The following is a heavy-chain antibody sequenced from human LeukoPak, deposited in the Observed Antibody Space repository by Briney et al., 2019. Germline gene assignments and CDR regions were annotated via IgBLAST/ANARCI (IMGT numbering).Heavy chain of an antibody. Sequence: SQTLSLTCAISGDSLSSNSATWNWVRQSPSRGLEWLGRTYYRSKWYNDYAVSVKGRVTINPDASKKQFSLQLNSVTPEDTAMYYYARGNGYPFDYWGQGTLVTVSS. V-gene: IGHV6-1*01. CDR3: ARGNGYPFDY. CDR1: GDSLSSNSAT. D-gene: IGHD3-16*01. CDR2: TYYRSKWYN. J-gene: IGHJ4*02.